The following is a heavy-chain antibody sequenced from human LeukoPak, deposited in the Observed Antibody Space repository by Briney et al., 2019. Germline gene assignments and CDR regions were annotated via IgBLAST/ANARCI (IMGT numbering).Heavy chain of an antibody. J-gene: IGHJ5*02. CDR3: ATQRGYSYGYST. CDR2: IVVGSGNT. Sequence: ASVKVSRKASGFTFTSSAMQWVRQARGQRLEWIGWIVVGSGNTNYAQKFQERVTITRDMSTSTAYMELSSLRSEDTAVYYCATQRGYSYGYSTWGQGTLVTVSS. CDR1: GFTFTSSA. V-gene: IGHV1-58*02. D-gene: IGHD5-18*01.